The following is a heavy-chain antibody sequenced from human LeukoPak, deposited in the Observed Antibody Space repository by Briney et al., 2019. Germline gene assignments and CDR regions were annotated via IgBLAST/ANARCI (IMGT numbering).Heavy chain of an antibody. CDR1: GFTFSSYS. J-gene: IGHJ4*02. Sequence: GGSLRLSCAASGFTFSSYSMNWVRQAPGEGLEWVSSISSSSSYIYYADSVKGRFTISRDNAKNSLHLQMNSLRAEDTAVYYCARAVGSGWALDYWGQGTLVTVSS. CDR2: ISSSSSYI. CDR3: ARAVGSGWALDY. V-gene: IGHV3-21*01. D-gene: IGHD6-19*01.